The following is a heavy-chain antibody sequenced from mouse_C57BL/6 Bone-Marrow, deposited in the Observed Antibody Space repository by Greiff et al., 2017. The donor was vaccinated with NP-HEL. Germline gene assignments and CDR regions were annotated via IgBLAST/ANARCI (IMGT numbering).Heavy chain of an antibody. CDR1: GYTFTSYG. J-gene: IGHJ1*03. D-gene: IGHD1-1*01. V-gene: IGHV1-81*01. CDR2: IYPRSGNT. Sequence: QVQLQQSGAELARPGASVKLSCKASGYTFTSYGISWVKQRTGQGLEWIGEIYPRSGNTYYNEKFKGKATLTADKSSSTAYMVHRSLTSEDSAVYFCARERVYDVSSYAWYFDVWGTGTTVTVSS. CDR3: ARERVYDVSSYAWYFDV.